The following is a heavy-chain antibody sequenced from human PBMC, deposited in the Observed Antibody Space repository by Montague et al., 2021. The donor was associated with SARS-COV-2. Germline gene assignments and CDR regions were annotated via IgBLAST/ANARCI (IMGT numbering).Heavy chain of an antibody. V-gene: IGHV6-1*01. CDR2: SEKYN. Sequence: SEKYNDYAVSVKSRITINPDTSKNQISLQLNSVTPEDTAVYYCARTSASSDYWGQGTLVTVSS. D-gene: IGHD1-26*01. J-gene: IGHJ4*02. CDR3: ARTSASSDY.